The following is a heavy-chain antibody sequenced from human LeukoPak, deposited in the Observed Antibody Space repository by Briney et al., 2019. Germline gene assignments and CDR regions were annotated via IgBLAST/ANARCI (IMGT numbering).Heavy chain of an antibody. J-gene: IGHJ4*02. CDR2: IYSDNT. V-gene: IGHV3-53*01. CDR3: ARRAGAYSHPYDY. D-gene: IGHD4/OR15-4a*01. Sequence: GGSLRLSCAASGFTFSSYAMHWVRQAPGKGLEWVSFIYSDNTHHSDSVRGRFTISRDNSKNTLYLQMNSLRAEDTAVYYCARRAGAYSHPYDYWGQGTLVTVSS. CDR1: GFTFSSYA.